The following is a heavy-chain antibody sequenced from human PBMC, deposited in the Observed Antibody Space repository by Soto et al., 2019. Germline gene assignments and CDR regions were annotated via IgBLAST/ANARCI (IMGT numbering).Heavy chain of an antibody. CDR2: FDPEDGET. CDR3: ATKSYNWNDGYYYYYGMDV. Sequence: ASVKVSCKVSGYTLTELSMHWVRQAPGKGLEWMGGFDPEDGETIYAQKFQGRVTMTEDTSTDTAYMELSSLRSEDTAVYYCATKSYNWNDGYYYYYGMDVWGQGTTVTVSS. CDR1: GYTLTELS. V-gene: IGHV1-24*01. J-gene: IGHJ6*02. D-gene: IGHD1-1*01.